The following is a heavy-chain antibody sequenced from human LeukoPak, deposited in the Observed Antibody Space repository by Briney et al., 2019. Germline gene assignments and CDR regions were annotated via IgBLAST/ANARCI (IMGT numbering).Heavy chain of an antibody. D-gene: IGHD6-13*01. CDR3: ARDLRPHHRSTIAAAVQIDY. J-gene: IGHJ4*02. CDR2: ISAYNGNT. Sequence: GASVKVSCKASGYTFTSYGISWVRQAPGQRLEWMGWISAYNGNTNYAQKLQGRVTMTTDTSTSTAYMELRSLRSDDTAVYYCARDLRPHHRSTIAAAVQIDYWGQGTLVTVSS. CDR1: GYTFTSYG. V-gene: IGHV1-18*01.